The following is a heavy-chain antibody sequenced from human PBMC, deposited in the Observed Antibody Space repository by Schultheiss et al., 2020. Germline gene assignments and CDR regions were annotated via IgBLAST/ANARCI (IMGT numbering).Heavy chain of an antibody. CDR3: ARSHTIFGATYYYYYGMDV. Sequence: SGPTLVKPTETLTLTCTVSGFSLSNARMGVSWIRQPPGKALEWLAHIFSNDEKSYSTSLKSRLTISKDTSKSQVVLTMTNMDPVDTATYYCARSHTIFGATYYYYYGMDVWGQGTTVTVSS. CDR2: IFSNDEK. D-gene: IGHD3-3*01. CDR1: GFSLSNARMG. J-gene: IGHJ6*02. V-gene: IGHV2-26*01.